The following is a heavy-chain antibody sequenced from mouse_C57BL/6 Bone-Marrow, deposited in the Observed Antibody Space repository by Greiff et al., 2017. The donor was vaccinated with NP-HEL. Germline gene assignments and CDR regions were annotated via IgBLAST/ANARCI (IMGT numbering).Heavy chain of an antibody. Sequence: VKLMESGPGLVQPSQSLSITCTVSGFSLTSYGVHWVRQSPGKGLEWLGVIWSGGSTDYNAAFISRLSISKDNSKSQVFFKMNSLQADDTAIYYCAIITTVVPYYAMDYWGQGTSVTVSS. CDR3: AIITTVVPYYAMDY. V-gene: IGHV2-2*01. D-gene: IGHD1-1*01. CDR2: IWSGGST. J-gene: IGHJ4*01. CDR1: GFSLTSYG.